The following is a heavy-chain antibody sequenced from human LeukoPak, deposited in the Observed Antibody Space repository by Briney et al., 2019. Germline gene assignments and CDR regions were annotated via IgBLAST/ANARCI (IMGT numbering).Heavy chain of an antibody. J-gene: IGHJ5*02. V-gene: IGHV5-51*01. D-gene: IGHD6-13*01. Sequence: GESLKISCKGSGYSFTSYWIGWVRQMPGEGLEWMGIIYPGDSDTRYSPSFQGQVTISADKSISTAYLQWSSLKASDTAMYYCARHSPSAAGRNWFDPWGQGTLVTVSS. CDR3: ARHSPSAAGRNWFDP. CDR1: GYSFTSYW. CDR2: IYPGDSDT.